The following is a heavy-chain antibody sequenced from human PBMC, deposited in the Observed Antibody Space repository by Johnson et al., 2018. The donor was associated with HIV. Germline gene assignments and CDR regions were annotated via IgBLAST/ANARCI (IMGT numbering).Heavy chain of an antibody. CDR3: AREGWEEPRTGFDV. J-gene: IGHJ3*01. CDR2: IRYDGRNQ. CDR1: GFTFSSYA. D-gene: IGHD1-26*01. V-gene: IGHV3-30*02. Sequence: VQLVESGGGVVQPGGSLRLSCAASGFTFSSYAMHWVRQAPGKGLAWVSFIRYDGRNQYYADSVKGRFTISRDNSKNTLYLQMNSLRAEDTAVCYCAREGWEEPRTGFDVWGLGKMVTVSS.